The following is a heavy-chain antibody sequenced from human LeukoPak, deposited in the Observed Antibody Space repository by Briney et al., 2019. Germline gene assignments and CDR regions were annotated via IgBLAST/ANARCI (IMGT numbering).Heavy chain of an antibody. CDR1: GFTFNTYS. CDR3: AKDRYYDSSGYLGY. CDR2: INLVGSER. J-gene: IGHJ4*02. V-gene: IGHV3-7*01. D-gene: IGHD3-22*01. Sequence: AGGSLRLSCVASGFTFNTYSMSWVRQAPGKGLEWVANINLVGSERDYVDSVKGRFTISRDSPKNSLYLQMNSLRAEDTAVYYCAKDRYYDSSGYLGYWGQGTLVTVSS.